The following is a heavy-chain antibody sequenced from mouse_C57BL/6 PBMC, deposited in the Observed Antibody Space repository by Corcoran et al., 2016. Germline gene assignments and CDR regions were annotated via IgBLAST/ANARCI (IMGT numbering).Heavy chain of an antibody. CDR2: IFPGSGST. CDR3: ARTIHYYGSSYVFSY. D-gene: IGHD1-1*01. J-gene: IGHJ3*01. V-gene: IGHV1-75*01. CDR1: GYTFTDYY. Sequence: QVQLQQSGPELVKPGASVKISCKASGYTFTDYYINWVKQRPGQGLEWIGWIFPGSGSTYYNEKFKGKATLTVDKSSSTAYMLLSSLTSEDSAVYFCARTIHYYGSSYVFSYWGQGTLVTVSA.